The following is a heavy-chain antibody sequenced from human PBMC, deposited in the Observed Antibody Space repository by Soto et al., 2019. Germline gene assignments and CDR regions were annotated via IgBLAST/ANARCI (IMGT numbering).Heavy chain of an antibody. CDR1: GFTFSSYG. CDR2: ISYDGSYK. J-gene: IGHJ3*02. D-gene: IGHD3-9*01. CDR3: AKDVVILRYFDLDAFDI. Sequence: PVGSLRLSCAASGFTFSSYGMHWVRQAPGKGLEWVAVISYDGSYKYYADSVKGRFTISRDNSKNTLYLQMNSLRAEDTAVYYCAKDVVILRYFDLDAFDIWGQGTMVTVSS. V-gene: IGHV3-30*18.